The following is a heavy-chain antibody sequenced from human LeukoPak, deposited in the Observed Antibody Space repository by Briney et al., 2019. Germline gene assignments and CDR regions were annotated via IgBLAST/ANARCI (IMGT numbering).Heavy chain of an antibody. D-gene: IGHD3-10*01. CDR2: IRSKANSYAT. J-gene: IGHJ4*02. CDR3: AKEPNYYGSGSYTGDY. V-gene: IGHV3-73*01. CDR1: GFTFSGSA. Sequence: SGGSLRLSCAASGFTFSGSAMHWVRQASGKGLEWVGRIRSKANSYATAYAASVKGRFTISRDDSKNTAYLQMNSLRAEDTAVYYCAKEPNYYGSGSYTGDYWGQGTLVTVSS.